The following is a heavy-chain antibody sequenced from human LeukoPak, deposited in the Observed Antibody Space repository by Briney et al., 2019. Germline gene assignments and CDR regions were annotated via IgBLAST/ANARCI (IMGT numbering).Heavy chain of an antibody. CDR3: ANLEAVPDPWTHAFDI. CDR1: GFSFGVYA. V-gene: IGHV3-43*02. CDR2: IIGDGGAT. D-gene: IGHD1-1*01. Sequence: GGALRLSCVASGFSFGVYAMHGVRQAPGKGLEWVSLIIGDGGATSYIASLKGRFVISRDNSNNSLYLETNSLRTEDTAVYFCANLEAVPDPWTHAFDIWGQGTMVTVSS. J-gene: IGHJ3*02.